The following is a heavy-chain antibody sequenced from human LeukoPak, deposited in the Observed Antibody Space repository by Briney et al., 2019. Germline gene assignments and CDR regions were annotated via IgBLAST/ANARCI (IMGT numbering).Heavy chain of an antibody. D-gene: IGHD6-19*01. V-gene: IGHV1-2*06. Sequence: VASVKVSCKASGYTFTSYYMHWVRQAPGQGLEWMGRINPNSGGTNYAQKFQGRVTMTRDTSISTAYMELSRLRSDDTAVYYCARGIAGYSSGHYFDYWGQGTLVTVSS. J-gene: IGHJ4*02. CDR2: INPNSGGT. CDR3: ARGIAGYSSGHYFDY. CDR1: GYTFTSYY.